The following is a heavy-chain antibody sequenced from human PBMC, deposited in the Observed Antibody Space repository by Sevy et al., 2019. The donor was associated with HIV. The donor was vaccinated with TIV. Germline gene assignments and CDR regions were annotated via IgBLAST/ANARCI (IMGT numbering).Heavy chain of an antibody. D-gene: IGHD6-13*01. CDR2: FDPEDGET. Sequence: ASVKVSCKVSGYTLTELSMHWVRQAPGKGLEWMGGFDPEDGETIYAQKFQGRVTMNEDTSTETAYMELSSLRSEDTAVCYCATDRRYSRSWYPYGMDVWGQGTTVTVSS. J-gene: IGHJ6*02. V-gene: IGHV1-24*01. CDR3: ATDRRYSRSWYPYGMDV. CDR1: GYTLTELS.